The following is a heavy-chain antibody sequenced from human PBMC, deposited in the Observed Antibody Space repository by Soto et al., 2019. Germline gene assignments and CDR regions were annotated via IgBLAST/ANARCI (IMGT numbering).Heavy chain of an antibody. CDR2: IIPDSGAT. Sequence: ASVKVCCKASGYTFTGYYIHWVRQAPGQGLEWMGWIIPDSGATNYTQKFQGRVTMTSETSTNTAFLELSRLRSDDTAVYFCARGDRTSLFGVINWLDPWGQGTLVTVPS. CDR3: ARGDRTSLFGVINWLDP. J-gene: IGHJ5*02. V-gene: IGHV1-2*02. D-gene: IGHD3-3*01. CDR1: GYTFTGYY.